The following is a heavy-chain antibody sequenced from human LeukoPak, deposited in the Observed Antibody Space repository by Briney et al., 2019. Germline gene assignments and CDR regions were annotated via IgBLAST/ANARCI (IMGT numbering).Heavy chain of an antibody. Sequence: SETLSLTCTVSGGSISSYYWSWIRQPPGKGLEWIGYIHYSGSTNYNPSLKSRVTISVDTSKNQFSLKLSSVTAADTAVYYCARDRSAAGHNWFDPWGQGTLVTVSS. CDR2: IHYSGST. CDR1: GGSISSYY. CDR3: ARDRSAAGHNWFDP. J-gene: IGHJ5*02. D-gene: IGHD6-13*01. V-gene: IGHV4-59*12.